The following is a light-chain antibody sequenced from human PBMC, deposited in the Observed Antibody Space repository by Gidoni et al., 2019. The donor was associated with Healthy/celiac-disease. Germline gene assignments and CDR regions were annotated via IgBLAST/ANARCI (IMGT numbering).Light chain of an antibody. CDR3: QVWDSSSDPDVV. CDR2: DDS. CDR1: NIGSKS. J-gene: IGLJ2*01. V-gene: IGLV3-21*03. Sequence: SYVLTQQPPVSVAPGKPARITCGGNNIGSKSVHWYQQKPGQAPVLVVYDDSDRPSGIPERFSGSNSGNTATLTISRVEAGDEADYYCQVWDSSSDPDVVFGGGTKLTVL.